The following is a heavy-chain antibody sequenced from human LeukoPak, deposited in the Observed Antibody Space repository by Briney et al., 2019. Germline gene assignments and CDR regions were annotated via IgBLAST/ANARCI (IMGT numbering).Heavy chain of an antibody. CDR3: ARDRVGASDY. CDR2: IYYSGST. CDR1: GGSISSYY. V-gene: IGHV4-59*01. J-gene: IGHJ4*02. D-gene: IGHD1-26*01. Sequence: SETLSLTCTVSGGSISSYYWSWIRQPPGKGLEWIGYIYYSGSTNYNPSLKSRVTISVDTSKNQFSLKLSSVTAADTAVYYCARDRVGASDYWGQGTLVTVSS.